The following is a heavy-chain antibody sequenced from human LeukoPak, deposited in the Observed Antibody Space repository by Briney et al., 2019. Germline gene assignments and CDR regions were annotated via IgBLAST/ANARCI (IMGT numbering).Heavy chain of an antibody. CDR1: GFTVSSNY. J-gene: IGHJ4*02. CDR2: ISGSGGST. CDR3: ARDRGAAAGN. Sequence: GGSLRLSCAASGFTVSSNYMSWDRQAPGKGLEWVSAISGSGGSTYYADSVKGRFTMSRDNSKNTVYLQMDSLRAEDTAVYYCARDRGAAAGNWGQGTLVTVSS. V-gene: IGHV3-53*01. D-gene: IGHD6-13*01.